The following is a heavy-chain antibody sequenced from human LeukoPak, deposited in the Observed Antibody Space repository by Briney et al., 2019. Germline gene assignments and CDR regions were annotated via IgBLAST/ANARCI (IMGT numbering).Heavy chain of an antibody. Sequence: SETLSLTCTVSGGSISSYYWSWIRQPPGKGLEWIGYIYYSGSTDYNPSLKSRLTISVDTSKNQFSMKLNSVTAADTAVYYCARHYSKYYYYGVDVWGQGTTVTVSS. D-gene: IGHD5-18*01. CDR3: ARHYSKYYYYGVDV. V-gene: IGHV4-59*01. J-gene: IGHJ6*02. CDR2: IYYSGST. CDR1: GGSISSYY.